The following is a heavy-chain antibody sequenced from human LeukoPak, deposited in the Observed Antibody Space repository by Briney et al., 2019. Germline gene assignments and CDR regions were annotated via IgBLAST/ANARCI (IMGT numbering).Heavy chain of an antibody. Sequence: GGSLRLSCAASGFTFSSYAMSWVRQAPGKGLEWVSAISGSGGSTYYADSVKGRFTISRDNSKNTLYLQTNSLRAEDTAVYYCAKVLADYYYDSSGYYQYWGQGTLVTVSS. D-gene: IGHD3-22*01. V-gene: IGHV3-23*01. CDR2: ISGSGGST. J-gene: IGHJ4*02. CDR3: AKVLADYYYDSSGYYQY. CDR1: GFTFSSYA.